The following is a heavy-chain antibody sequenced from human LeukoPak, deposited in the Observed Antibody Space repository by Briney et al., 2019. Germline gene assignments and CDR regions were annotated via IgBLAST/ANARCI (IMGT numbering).Heavy chain of an antibody. CDR1: GFTFSSYG. J-gene: IGHJ4*02. CDR2: INSDGSST. Sequence: GGSLRLSCAASGFTFSSYGMHWDRQAPGKGLVWVSRINSDGSSTSYADSVKGRFTISRDNAKSTLYLQIYSLRAEDTAVYYCARFPLFRATDYFDYWGQGTLVTVSS. V-gene: IGHV3-74*01. D-gene: IGHD1-26*01. CDR3: ARFPLFRATDYFDY.